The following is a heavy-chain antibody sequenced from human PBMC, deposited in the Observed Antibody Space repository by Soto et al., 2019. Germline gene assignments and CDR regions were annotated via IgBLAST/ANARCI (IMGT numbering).Heavy chain of an antibody. CDR1: GGTFSSYA. J-gene: IGHJ6*02. Sequence: ASVKVSCKASGGTFSSYAISWVRQAPGQGLEWMGGIIPIFGTANYAQKFQGRVTITADTSTSTAYMELSSLRSEDTAVYYCARELGYSFTGYYYGMDVWGQGTTVTVSS. CDR2: IIPIFGTA. V-gene: IGHV1-69*06. CDR3: ARELGYSFTGYYYGMDV. D-gene: IGHD5-18*01.